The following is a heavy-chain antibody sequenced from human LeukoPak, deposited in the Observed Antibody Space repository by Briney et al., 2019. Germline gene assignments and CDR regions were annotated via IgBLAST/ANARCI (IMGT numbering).Heavy chain of an antibody. V-gene: IGHV1-46*01. D-gene: IGHD3-22*01. Sequence: RASVKVSCKASGYTFTSYYMHWVRQAPGQGLEWMGIINPSGGSTSYAQKFQGRVTMTRDTSTSTVYMELSSLRSEDTAVYYCARDPPTSGYYNDAFDIWGQGTMVTVSS. CDR2: INPSGGST. CDR1: GYTFTSYY. CDR3: ARDPPTSGYYNDAFDI. J-gene: IGHJ3*02.